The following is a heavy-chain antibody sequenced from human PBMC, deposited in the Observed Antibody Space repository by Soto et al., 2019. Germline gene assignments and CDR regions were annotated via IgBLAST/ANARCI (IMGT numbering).Heavy chain of an antibody. CDR3: ATPIVVVTEANDAFDI. Sequence: ASVKVSCKVSGYTLTELSMHWVRQAPGKGLEWMGGFDPEDGETIYAQKFQGRVTMTEDTSTDTAYMELSSLRSEDTAVYYCATPIVVVTEANDAFDIWGQGTMVTVSS. D-gene: IGHD3-22*01. CDR1: GYTLTELS. V-gene: IGHV1-24*01. CDR2: FDPEDGET. J-gene: IGHJ3*02.